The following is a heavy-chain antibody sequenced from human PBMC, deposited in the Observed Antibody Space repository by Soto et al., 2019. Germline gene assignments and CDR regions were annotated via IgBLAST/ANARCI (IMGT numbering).Heavy chain of an antibody. J-gene: IGHJ6*02. CDR2: IWYDGSNK. Sequence: GGSLRLSCAASGFTFSSYGMHWVRQAPGKGLEWVAVIWYDGSNKYYADSVKGRFTISRDNSKNTLYLQMNSLRAEDTAAYYCAREGSTRYYGMDVWGQGTTVTVSS. CDR1: GFTFSSYG. D-gene: IGHD2-2*01. V-gene: IGHV3-33*01. CDR3: AREGSTRYYGMDV.